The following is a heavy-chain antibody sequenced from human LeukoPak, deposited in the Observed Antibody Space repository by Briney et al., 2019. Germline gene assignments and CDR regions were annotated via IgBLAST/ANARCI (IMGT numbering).Heavy chain of an antibody. Sequence: PSETLSLTCTVYGGSFSGYYWSRIRQPPGKGLEWIGEINHSGSTNYNPSLKSRVTISVDTSKNQFSLKLSSVTAADTAVYYCARGVISGPYYYGSGSYYSDDYWGQGTLVTVSS. D-gene: IGHD3-10*01. CDR1: GGSFSGYY. J-gene: IGHJ4*02. CDR3: ARGVISGPYYYGSGSYYSDDY. CDR2: INHSGST. V-gene: IGHV4-34*01.